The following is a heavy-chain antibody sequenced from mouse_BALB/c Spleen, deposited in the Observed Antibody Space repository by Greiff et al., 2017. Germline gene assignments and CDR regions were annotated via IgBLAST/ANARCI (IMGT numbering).Heavy chain of an antibody. CDR3: ARVPDGYYLPWFAY. CDR2: ISSGGST. D-gene: IGHD2-3*01. V-gene: IGHV5-6-5*01. Sequence: EVQGVESGGGLVKPGGSLKLSCAASGFTFSSYAMSWVRQTPEKRLEWVASISSGGSTYYPDSVKGRFTISRDNARNILYLQMSSLRSEDTAMYYCARVPDGYYLPWFAYWGQGTLVTVSA. J-gene: IGHJ3*01. CDR1: GFTFSSYA.